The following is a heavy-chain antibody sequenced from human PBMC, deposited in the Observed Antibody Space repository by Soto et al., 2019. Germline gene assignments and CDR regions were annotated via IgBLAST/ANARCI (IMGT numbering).Heavy chain of an antibody. Sequence: QVQLVQSGAEVKKPGSSVKVSCKASGGTFSSYAISWVRQAPGQGLEWMGGIIPIVGTANYAQKFQGRVTITADESTSRAYRELSSLRSEATAVYYCARNGRAGTLSYSGMDVWGPATTVPVSS. V-gene: IGHV1-69*12. CDR2: IIPIVGTA. J-gene: IGHJ6*02. CDR1: GGTFSSYA. D-gene: IGHD6-13*01. CDR3: ARNGRAGTLSYSGMDV.